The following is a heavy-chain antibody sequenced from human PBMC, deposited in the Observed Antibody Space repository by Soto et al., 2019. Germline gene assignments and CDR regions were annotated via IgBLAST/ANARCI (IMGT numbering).Heavy chain of an antibody. J-gene: IGHJ5*02. CDR3: ERASRGGSTWFDP. V-gene: IGHV4-31*03. D-gene: IGHD2-2*01. CDR1: GGSISSGVYY. Sequence: PPETLSHTCTVAGGSISSGVYYWSWIRQHPGKGLEWIGYIYYSGSTYYNPSLKSRVTISVDTSKNQFSLKLSSVTAADTAVYYCERASRGGSTWFDPWGPGTLGPVS. CDR2: IYYSGST.